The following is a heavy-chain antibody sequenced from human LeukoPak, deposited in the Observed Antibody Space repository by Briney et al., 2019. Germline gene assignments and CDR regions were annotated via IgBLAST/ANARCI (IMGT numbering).Heavy chain of an antibody. CDR3: ARGVGYSSGWYPFDY. D-gene: IGHD6-19*01. V-gene: IGHV3-74*01. J-gene: IGHJ4*02. Sequence: PGGSLRLSCAASGFTFSSYWMHWVRQAPGKGLVWVSRTNSDGSSTSYADSVKGRFTISRDNAKNTLYLQMNSLRAEDTAVYYCARGVGYSSGWYPFDYWGQGTLVTVSS. CDR1: GFTFSSYW. CDR2: TNSDGSST.